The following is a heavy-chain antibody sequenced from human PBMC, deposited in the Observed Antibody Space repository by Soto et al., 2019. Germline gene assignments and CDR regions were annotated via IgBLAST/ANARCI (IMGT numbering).Heavy chain of an antibody. CDR2: FDPEDGET. J-gene: IGHJ5*02. CDR1: GYTLTELS. CDR3: ATVRKSVAGTLLPEP. V-gene: IGHV1-24*01. D-gene: IGHD6-19*01. Sequence: ALVMVSCKVSGYTLTELSMHWVRQAPGKGLEWMGGFDPEDGETIYAQKFQGRVTMTEDTSTDTAYMELSSLGSEDTAVYYCATVRKSVAGTLLPEPWGQGTLVTVSS.